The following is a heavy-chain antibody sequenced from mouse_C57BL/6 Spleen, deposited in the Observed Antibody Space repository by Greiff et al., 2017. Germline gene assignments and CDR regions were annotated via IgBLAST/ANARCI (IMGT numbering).Heavy chain of an antibody. CDR2: IYPGSGNT. J-gene: IGHJ3*01. V-gene: IGHV1-76*01. D-gene: IGHD3-2*02. CDR3: ARDSSGYVPFAY. Sequence: VQLQQSGAELVRPGASVKLSCKASGYTFTDYYINWVKQRPGQGLEWIARIYPGSGNTYYNEKFKGKATLTAEKSSSTAYMQLSSLTSEDSAVYFCARDSSGYVPFAYWGQGTLVTVSA. CDR1: GYTFTDYY.